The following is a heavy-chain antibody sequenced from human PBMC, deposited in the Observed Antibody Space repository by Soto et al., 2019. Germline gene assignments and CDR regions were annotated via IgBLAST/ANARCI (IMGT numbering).Heavy chain of an antibody. CDR3: AKGDNLGPKTGYAFDP. CDR1: GDRVSSNTAS. CDR2: TYFRSKWYN. D-gene: IGHD5-12*01. V-gene: IGHV6-1*01. Sequence: SQTLSLTCAIPGDRVSSNTASWNWIRQSPSRGLEWLGRTYFRSKWYNAYAVSVKSRIIINPDTSNNQFTLQLNSVPPAATAVYFYAKGDNLGPKTGYAFDPWGQGIMVTVSS. J-gene: IGHJ5*02.